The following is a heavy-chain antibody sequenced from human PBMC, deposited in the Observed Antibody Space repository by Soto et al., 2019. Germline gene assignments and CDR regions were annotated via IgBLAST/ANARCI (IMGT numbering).Heavy chain of an antibody. J-gene: IGHJ4*02. CDR2: INHSGST. CDR3: DY. V-gene: IGHV4-34*01. D-gene: IGHD3-22*01. Sequence: SETLSLTCAVYGGSFSGYYWSWIRQPPGKGLEWIGEINHSGSTNYNPSISTAYMELSRLRSDDTAVYYCARALYYYDSSGYDYWGQGTLVTVSS. CDR1: GGSFSGYY.